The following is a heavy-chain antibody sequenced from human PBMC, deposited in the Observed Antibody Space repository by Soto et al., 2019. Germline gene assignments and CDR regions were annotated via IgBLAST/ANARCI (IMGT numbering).Heavy chain of an antibody. J-gene: IGHJ6*02. Sequence: GGSLRLSCAASGFTFSSYGMHWVRQAPGKGLEWVAVISYDGSNKYYADSVKGRFTISRDNSKNPLYLQMNSLRAEDTAVYYCAKGQRAAKSAALWERVVVPAAMYDYYYYGMDVWGQGTTVTVSS. CDR3: AKGQRAAKSAALWERVVVPAAMYDYYYYGMDV. CDR2: ISYDGSNK. D-gene: IGHD2-2*01. V-gene: IGHV3-30*18. CDR1: GFTFSSYG.